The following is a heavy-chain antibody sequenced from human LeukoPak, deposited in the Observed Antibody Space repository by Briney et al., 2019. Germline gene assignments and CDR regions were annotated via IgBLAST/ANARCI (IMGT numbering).Heavy chain of an antibody. D-gene: IGHD1-26*01. J-gene: IGHJ3*02. CDR2: INSDGSST. CDR3: ARTRPIFLGGKVGSYAFDI. V-gene: IGHV3-74*01. Sequence: LAGGPLRLSCAASGFTFSSYWIHWVRQAPGKGLVWVSRINSDGSSTSYADSVKGRFTISRDNAKNTLYLQMNSLRAEDTAVYYCARTRPIFLGGKVGSYAFDIWGQGTMVTVSS. CDR1: GFTFSSYW.